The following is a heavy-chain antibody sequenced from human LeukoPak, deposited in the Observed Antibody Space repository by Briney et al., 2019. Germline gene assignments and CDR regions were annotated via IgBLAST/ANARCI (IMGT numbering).Heavy chain of an antibody. CDR3: TRTYYYGSGRYFDY. J-gene: IGHJ4*02. V-gene: IGHV4-39*07. CDR1: GASVSGSPYY. D-gene: IGHD3-10*01. Sequence: SETLSLTCTVSGASVSGSPYYWGWIRQPPGKGLEWIGEINHSGSTNYNPSLKSRVTISVDTSKNQFSLKLSSVTAADTAIYYCTRTYYYGSGRYFDYWGQGTLVTVSS. CDR2: INHSGST.